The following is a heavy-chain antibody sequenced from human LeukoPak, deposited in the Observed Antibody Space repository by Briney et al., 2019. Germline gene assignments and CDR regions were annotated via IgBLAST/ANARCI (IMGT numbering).Heavy chain of an antibody. Sequence: GGPLRLSCAASGFTFSSHSMNWVRQAPGKGLEGVSYIRSGGSTINYDDSVKGRFTISRDNAKNSLYLQMNSLRAEDTAVYYCARDPAGAGIYYNYWGQGTLVTVSS. CDR3: ARDPAGAGIYYNY. D-gene: IGHD3-10*01. CDR2: IRSGGSTI. V-gene: IGHV3-48*01. CDR1: GFTFSSHS. J-gene: IGHJ4*02.